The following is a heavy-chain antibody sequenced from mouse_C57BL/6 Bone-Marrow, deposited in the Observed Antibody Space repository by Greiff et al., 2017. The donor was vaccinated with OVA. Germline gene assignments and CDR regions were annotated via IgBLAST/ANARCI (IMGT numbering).Heavy chain of an antibody. D-gene: IGHD2-2*01. CDR1: GYTFTDYY. V-gene: IGHV1-76*01. CDR2: IYPGSGNI. CDR3: ARSERLRDYFDY. Sequence: QVPLQQSGAELVRPGASVTLSCKASGYTFTDYYISWVKQRPGQGLEWIARIYPGSGNIYYNEKFKGKATLTAEKSSSTAYRQLSSLTSDDSAVYFCARSERLRDYFDYWGQGTTLTVSS. J-gene: IGHJ2*01.